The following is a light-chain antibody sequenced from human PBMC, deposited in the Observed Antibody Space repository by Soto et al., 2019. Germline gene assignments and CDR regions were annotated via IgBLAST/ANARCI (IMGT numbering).Light chain of an antibody. CDR2: EVS. J-gene: IGLJ1*01. CDR1: SSDVGDYNS. V-gene: IGLV2-14*01. CDR3: SSYTSSSTYV. Sequence: QAVVTQPASVSGSPGQSITISCTGTSSDVGDYNSVSWYQQHPGKAPKLMIYEVSNRPSGVSNRFSGSKSGNSASLTISGLQAEDEADYYCSSYTSSSTYVFGTGTKVTVL.